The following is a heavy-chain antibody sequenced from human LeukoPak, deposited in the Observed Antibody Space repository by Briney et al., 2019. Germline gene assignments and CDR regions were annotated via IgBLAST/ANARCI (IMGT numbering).Heavy chain of an antibody. CDR2: IIPILGIA. V-gene: IGHV1-69*02. CDR1: GGTFSSYT. J-gene: IGHJ3*02. Sequence: SVKVSCKASGGTFSSYTISWVRQAPGQGLEWMGRIIPILGIANYAQKFQGRVTITADKSTSTAYMELSSLSSEDTAVYYCARGRRELDAFDIWGQGTMVTVSS. D-gene: IGHD1-26*01. CDR3: ARGRRELDAFDI.